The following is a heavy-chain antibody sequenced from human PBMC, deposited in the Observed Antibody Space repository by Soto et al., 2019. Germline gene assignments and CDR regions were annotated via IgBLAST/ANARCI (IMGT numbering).Heavy chain of an antibody. D-gene: IGHD2-21*02. Sequence: ASVKVSCKASGYTFTSYAMHWVRQAPGQGLEWMGWINAGNGNTKYSQKFQGRVTITRDTSASTAYMELSSLGSEDTAVYYCARSIVVVTALDYWGQGTLVTVSS. CDR2: INAGNGNT. J-gene: IGHJ4*02. CDR3: ARSIVVVTALDY. CDR1: GYTFTSYA. V-gene: IGHV1-3*01.